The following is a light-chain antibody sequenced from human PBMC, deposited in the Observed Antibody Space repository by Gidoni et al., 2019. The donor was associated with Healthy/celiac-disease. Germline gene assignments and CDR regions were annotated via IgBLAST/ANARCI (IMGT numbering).Light chain of an antibody. CDR2: AAS. J-gene: IGKJ2*01. CDR1: QSISSY. V-gene: IGKV1-39*01. CDR3: QQSYSTPLNT. Sequence: DIQMTQSPSSLSASVGDRVTITCRASQSISSYLNWYQQKPGKAPKLLIYAASSLQSGVPSRFSGSGSGTDFTLTISSLQPEDFATYYCQQSYSTPLNTFXQXTKLEIK.